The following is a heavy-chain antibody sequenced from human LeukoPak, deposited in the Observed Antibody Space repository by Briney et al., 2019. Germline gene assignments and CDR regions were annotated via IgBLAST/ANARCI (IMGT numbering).Heavy chain of an antibody. Sequence: ASVKVSCKASGYTFTGYYMHWVRQAPGQGLEWMGGISPNSGGTNYAQKFQGRVTMTRDTSISTAYMELSRLRSDDTAVYYCAYPRGYSYGSYGMNVWGQGTTVTVSS. CDR1: GYTFTGYY. V-gene: IGHV1-2*02. J-gene: IGHJ6*02. CDR3: AYPRGYSYGSYGMNV. CDR2: ISPNSGGT. D-gene: IGHD5-18*01.